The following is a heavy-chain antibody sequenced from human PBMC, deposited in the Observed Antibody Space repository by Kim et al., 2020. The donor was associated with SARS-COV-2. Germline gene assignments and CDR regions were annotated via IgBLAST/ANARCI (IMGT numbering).Heavy chain of an antibody. J-gene: IGHJ4*02. CDR2: GST. CDR3: LERGYYFDY. Sequence: GSTYYADSVKGRFTISRDNSKNTLYLQMNSLRAEDTAVYYCLERGYYFDYWGQGTLVTVSS. V-gene: IGHV3-23*01. D-gene: IGHD3-16*01.